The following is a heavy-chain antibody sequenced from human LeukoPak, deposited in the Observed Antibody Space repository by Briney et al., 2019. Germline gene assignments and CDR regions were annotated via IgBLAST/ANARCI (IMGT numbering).Heavy chain of an antibody. Sequence: NPSETLSLTCTVSGGSISDYYWSWIRQPPGKGLEWIGYIYYSGRTNYNPSLKSRVTISVDTSKNQFSLKVRSVTAADTAVYYCASSSTGSYNDAFDIWGQGTMVTVSS. CDR2: IYYSGRT. CDR3: ASSSTGSYNDAFDI. J-gene: IGHJ3*02. V-gene: IGHV4-59*01. CDR1: GGSISDYY. D-gene: IGHD3-10*01.